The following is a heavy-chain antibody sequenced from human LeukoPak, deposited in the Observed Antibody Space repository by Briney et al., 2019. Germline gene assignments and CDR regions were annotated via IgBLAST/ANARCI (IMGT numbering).Heavy chain of an antibody. D-gene: IGHD5-12*01. V-gene: IGHV3-23*01. Sequence: PGGSLRLSCATSGFTFNIYAMSWVRQAPGKGLEWVSAISGSGDSTYYADSVKGRFTISRDNSKNTLYLQMNSLRAEDTAVYYCARDRGRSRGVATTTGWFDPWGQGTLVTVSS. CDR3: ARDRGRSRGVATTTGWFDP. J-gene: IGHJ5*02. CDR1: GFTFNIYA. CDR2: ISGSGDST.